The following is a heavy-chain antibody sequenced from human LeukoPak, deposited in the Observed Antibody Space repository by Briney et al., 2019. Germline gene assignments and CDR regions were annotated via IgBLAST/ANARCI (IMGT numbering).Heavy chain of an antibody. V-gene: IGHV3-23*01. Sequence: PGGSLRLSCAASEFTFSSYGMSWVRQAPGKGLEWVSWISGNTANTYYADSVHGRFSISRDNSKNTLYLQMYSLRAEDTAIYYCAKDPNGDYIGTFDMWGQGTMVTVSS. CDR3: AKDPNGDYIGTFDM. J-gene: IGHJ3*02. D-gene: IGHD4-17*01. CDR1: EFTFSSYG. CDR2: ISGNTANT.